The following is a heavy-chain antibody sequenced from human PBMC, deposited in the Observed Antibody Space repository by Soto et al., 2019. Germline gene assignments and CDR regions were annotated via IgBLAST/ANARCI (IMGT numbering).Heavy chain of an antibody. CDR3: AKAPDLSKTGIFGVVIDY. CDR1: GFTFSSYA. J-gene: IGHJ4*02. V-gene: IGHV3-23*01. Sequence: GGSLRLSCAASGFTFSSYAMSWVRQAPGKGLEWVSAISGSGGSTYYADSVKGRFTISRDNSKNTLYLQMNSLRAEDTAVYSCAKAPDLSKTGIFGVVIDYWGQGTLVTVSS. CDR2: ISGSGGST. D-gene: IGHD3-3*01.